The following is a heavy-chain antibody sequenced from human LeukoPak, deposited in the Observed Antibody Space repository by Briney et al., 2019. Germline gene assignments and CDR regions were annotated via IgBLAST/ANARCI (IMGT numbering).Heavy chain of an antibody. CDR1: GFTFSNYA. D-gene: IGHD5-24*01. CDR3: ARVFQGDGDKPYGMDV. J-gene: IGHJ6*02. CDR2: VSYDGGTK. Sequence: GGSLRLSCAASGFTFSNYAMHRVRQAPGKGLQWVASVSYDGGTKYYADSVKGRFTISRDNSKSTLYLQMKSLRAEDTAVYYCARVFQGDGDKPYGMDVWGQGTTVTVSS. V-gene: IGHV3-30-3*01.